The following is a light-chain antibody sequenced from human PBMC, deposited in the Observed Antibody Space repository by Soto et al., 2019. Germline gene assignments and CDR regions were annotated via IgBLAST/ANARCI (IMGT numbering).Light chain of an antibody. CDR1: QTLTSC. Sequence: IQMTQSPSSLSGSVGDRVTITCRASQTLTSCLAWYQHKPGQPPKLLIYDASSLASGVPSRFSGSGSGTEFTLTISSLQHDDFATYYCQQYNSYSTFGQGTKVDIK. CDR2: DAS. J-gene: IGKJ1*01. CDR3: QQYNSYST. V-gene: IGKV1-5*01.